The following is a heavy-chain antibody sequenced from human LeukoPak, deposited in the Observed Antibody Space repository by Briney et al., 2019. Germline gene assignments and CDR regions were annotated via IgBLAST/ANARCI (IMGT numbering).Heavy chain of an antibody. CDR2: IYTSGST. V-gene: IGHV4-4*07. Sequence: AETLSLTCTVSGDSINSYYWSWIRQPAGKGLEWIGRIYTSGSTKYNPSLKSRVTMSVDTSKNQFSLKLSSVTAADTAVYYCARAWVQYSNSWTDYYYYYMDVWGKGTTVTVSS. J-gene: IGHJ6*03. CDR3: ARAWVQYSNSWTDYYYYYMDV. CDR1: GDSINSYY. D-gene: IGHD6-13*01.